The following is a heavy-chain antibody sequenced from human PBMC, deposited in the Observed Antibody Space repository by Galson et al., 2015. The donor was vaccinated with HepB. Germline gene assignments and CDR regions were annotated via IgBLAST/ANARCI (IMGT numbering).Heavy chain of an antibody. V-gene: IGHV4-39*01. D-gene: IGHD3-22*01. Sequence: SETLSLTCTVSGGSISSSSYYWGWIRQPPGKGLEWIGGIYYSGSTYYNPSLKSRVTISVDTSKNQFSLKLSSVTAADTAVYYCARHRIYYYDSSGPPYSGMDVWGQGTTVTVSS. J-gene: IGHJ6*02. CDR2: IYYSGST. CDR3: ARHRIYYYDSSGPPYSGMDV. CDR1: GGSISSSSYY.